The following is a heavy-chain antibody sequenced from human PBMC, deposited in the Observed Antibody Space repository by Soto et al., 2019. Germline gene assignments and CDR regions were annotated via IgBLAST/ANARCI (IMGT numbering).Heavy chain of an antibody. J-gene: IGHJ4*02. V-gene: IGHV4-34*02. CDR3: ARGHIPVYGPVPDYFDS. Sequence: QVHLQQWGAGLLKPSETLSLTCGVYGGSLRGSYWSWIRQPPGKALEWLGKVTHSGSTTFNPSLQGHVSISVDTSDNQFSLKLTSVTAADTAVYYCARGHIPVYGPVPDYFDSWGQGTLVTVSS. CDR2: VTHSGST. CDR1: GGSLRGSY. D-gene: IGHD2-21*01.